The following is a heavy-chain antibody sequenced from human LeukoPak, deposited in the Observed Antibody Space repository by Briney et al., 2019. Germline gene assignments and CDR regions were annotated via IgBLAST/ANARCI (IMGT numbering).Heavy chain of an antibody. D-gene: IGHD3-10*01. CDR1: GFTFSDYY. J-gene: IGHJ6*03. CDR2: ISSSGSTI. Sequence: GSLRLSCAASGFTFSDYYMSWIRQAPGKGLEWVSYISSSGSTIYYADSVKGRFTISRDNAKNSLYLQMNSLRAEDTAVYYCARVGTMVRGVKRYYYYMDVWGKGTTVTISS. V-gene: IGHV3-11*01. CDR3: ARVGTMVRGVKRYYYYMDV.